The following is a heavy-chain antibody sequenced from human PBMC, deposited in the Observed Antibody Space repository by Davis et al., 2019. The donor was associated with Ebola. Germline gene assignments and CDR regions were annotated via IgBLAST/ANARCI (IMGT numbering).Heavy chain of an antibody. V-gene: IGHV3-33*06. Sequence: GESLKISCAASGFTFSSYGMHWVRQAPGKGLEWVAVIWYDGSNKYYADSVKGRFTISRDNSKSTLYLQMTSLRADDTAVYYCAKGNRVTYQYDSGDDYWGQGTLVTVSS. D-gene: IGHD3-22*01. CDR2: IWYDGSNK. CDR3: AKGNRVTYQYDSGDDY. CDR1: GFTFSSYG. J-gene: IGHJ4*02.